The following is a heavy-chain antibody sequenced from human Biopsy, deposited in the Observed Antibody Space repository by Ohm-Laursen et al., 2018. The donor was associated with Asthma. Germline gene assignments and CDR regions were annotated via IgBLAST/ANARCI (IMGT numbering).Heavy chain of an antibody. CDR1: GGSVSSGSHY. CDR3: ARDFVDSAMDYFDY. Sequence: VTLSLTCTVSGGSVSSGSHYWSWIRQPPGKGLEWIGYISYSGSTNYNPSLKSRVTISVDTSKNQFSLRLSSVTAADTAVYYCARDFVDSAMDYFDYWGQGTLVTVSS. CDR2: ISYSGST. V-gene: IGHV4-61*01. J-gene: IGHJ4*02. D-gene: IGHD5-18*01.